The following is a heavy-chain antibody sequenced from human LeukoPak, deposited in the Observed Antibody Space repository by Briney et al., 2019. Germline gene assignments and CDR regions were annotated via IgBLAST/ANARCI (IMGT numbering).Heavy chain of an antibody. Sequence: ETLSLTCAVSGGSISSSKWWSWVRQPPGKGLEWVSAVSGGAGSTYYADSVKGRFTISRDNSKNTLYLQMNSLRAEDTAVYYCAKASPSGYNILTGYYQVNYYSDYWGQGTLVTVSS. V-gene: IGHV3-23*01. CDR3: AKASPSGYNILTGYYQVNYYSDY. D-gene: IGHD3-9*01. CDR1: GGSISSSK. J-gene: IGHJ4*02. CDR2: VSGGAGST.